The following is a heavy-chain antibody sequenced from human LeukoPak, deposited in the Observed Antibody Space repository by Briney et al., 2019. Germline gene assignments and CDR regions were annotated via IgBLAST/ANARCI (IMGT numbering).Heavy chain of an antibody. CDR3: ARGLVDSSGYLSSSAFDI. J-gene: IGHJ3*02. V-gene: IGHV4-39*07. CDR2: IYYSGST. CDR1: GGSTSSSSYY. Sequence: PSETLSLTCTVSGGSTSSSSYYWGWIRQPPGKGLEWIGSIYYSGSTYYNTSLKSRVTISVDTSKNQFSLKLSSVTAADTAVYYCARGLVDSSGYLSSSAFDIWGQGTMVTVSS. D-gene: IGHD3-22*01.